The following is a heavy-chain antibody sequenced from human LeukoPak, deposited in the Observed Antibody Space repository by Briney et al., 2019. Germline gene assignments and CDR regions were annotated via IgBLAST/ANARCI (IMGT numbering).Heavy chain of an antibody. D-gene: IGHD2-2*01. CDR2: INHSGST. CDR1: GGSFSGYY. V-gene: IGHV4-34*01. CDR3: ASAIVVVPAALGY. Sequence: SETLSLTCAASGGSFSGYYWSWIRQPPGKGLEWIGEINHSGSTNYNPSLKSRVTISVDTSKNQFSLKLSSVTAADTAVYYCASAIVVVPAALGYWGQGTLVTVSS. J-gene: IGHJ4*02.